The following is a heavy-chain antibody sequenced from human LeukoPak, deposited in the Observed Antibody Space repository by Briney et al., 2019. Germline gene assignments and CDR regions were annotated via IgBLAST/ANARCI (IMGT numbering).Heavy chain of an antibody. CDR2: ISSSGDIT. Sequence: GGSLRLSCAASGFTFSDYYMTWIRQSPEKGLEWVSYISSSGDITHYADSVKGRFTISRDNAKNSLYLQMNSLRAEDTAVYYCAKLWDVDTAMVTDYWGQGTLVTVSS. CDR3: AKLWDVDTAMVTDY. V-gene: IGHV3-11*04. J-gene: IGHJ4*02. D-gene: IGHD5-18*01. CDR1: GFTFSDYY.